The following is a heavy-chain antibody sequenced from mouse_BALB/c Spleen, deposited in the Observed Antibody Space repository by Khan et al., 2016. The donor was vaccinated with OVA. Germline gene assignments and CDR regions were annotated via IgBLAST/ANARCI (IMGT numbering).Heavy chain of an antibody. CDR2: INTYTGEP. CDR3: ARPPDLSYDMDN. J-gene: IGHJ4*01. V-gene: IGHV9-3-1*01. Sequence: QIQLVQSGPELKKPGETVKISCKASGHTFTNFGMNWVKQAPGKGLKWMGWINTYTGEPTYADDFNGRFAFSLEASASTAYLQINNLTNEDTATYFCARPPDLSYDMDNWGQGTSGTVSS. CDR1: GHTFTNFG.